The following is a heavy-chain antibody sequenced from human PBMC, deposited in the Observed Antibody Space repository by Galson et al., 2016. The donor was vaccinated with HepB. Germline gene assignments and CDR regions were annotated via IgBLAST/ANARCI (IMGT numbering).Heavy chain of an antibody. V-gene: IGHV1-46*01. D-gene: IGHD3-22*01. CDR2: INPSGGST. J-gene: IGHJ4*02. CDR3: ARDRARSGTYYYDSSGFYLEYFDY. Sequence: SVKVSCKASGYTFSTYYIHWVRQAPGQGLEWMGIINPSGGSTSYAQKFQGRVTMTRDTSTSTVYMELSSLRSEDAAVYYCARDRARSGTYYYDSSGFYLEYFDYWGQGTLVTVSS. CDR1: GYTFSTYY.